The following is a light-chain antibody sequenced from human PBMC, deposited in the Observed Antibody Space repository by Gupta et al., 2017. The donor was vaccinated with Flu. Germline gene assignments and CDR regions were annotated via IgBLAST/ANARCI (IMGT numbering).Light chain of an antibody. J-gene: IGLJ1*01. Sequence: QSALTQPASVSGSPGQSITISCTGTSSDVGGYNYVSWYQQHPGKAPKLMIYEVSNRHSGVSNRFSGSKSGNTASLTSPGLQAEDETDYYCSSYTSSSTLYVFGTGTKVTVL. CDR1: SSDVGGYNY. CDR2: EVS. V-gene: IGLV2-14*01. CDR3: SSYTSSSTLYV.